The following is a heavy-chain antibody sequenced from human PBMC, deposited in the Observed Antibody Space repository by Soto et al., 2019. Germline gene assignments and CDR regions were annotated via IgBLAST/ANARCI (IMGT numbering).Heavy chain of an antibody. CDR1: GFSLSTSGVG. Sequence: QITLKESGPTLVKPTQNLTLTCTFSGFSLSTSGVGVGWIRQPPGKALEWLALIYWDDDKRYSPSLKSRLTISKDPSKNQVVLTMTNMDPVNTATYYCAHRIDYDSSGDYPFDYWGQGTLVTVSS. J-gene: IGHJ4*02. D-gene: IGHD3-22*01. CDR3: AHRIDYDSSGDYPFDY. V-gene: IGHV2-5*02. CDR2: IYWDDDK.